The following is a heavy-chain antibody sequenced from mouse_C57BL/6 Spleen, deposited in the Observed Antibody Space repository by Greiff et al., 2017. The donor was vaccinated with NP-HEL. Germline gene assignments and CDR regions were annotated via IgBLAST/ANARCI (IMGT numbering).Heavy chain of an antibody. J-gene: IGHJ2*01. CDR3: ARDWNTVVAPCY. CDR2: INPNNGGT. V-gene: IGHV1-22*01. CDR1: GYTFTDYN. D-gene: IGHD1-1*01. Sequence: VQLKESGPELVKPGASVKMSCKASGYTFTDYNMHWVKQSHGKSLEWIGYINPNNGGTSYNQKFKGKATLTANKSSSTAYMELRSLTSEDSAVYYCARDWNTVVAPCYWGKGTTLTVSS.